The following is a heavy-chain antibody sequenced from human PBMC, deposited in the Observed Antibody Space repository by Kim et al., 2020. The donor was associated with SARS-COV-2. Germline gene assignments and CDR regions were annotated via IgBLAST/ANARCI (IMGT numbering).Heavy chain of an antibody. V-gene: IGHV1-69*04. CDR2: IIPILGIA. Sequence: SVKVSCKASGGTFSSYAISWVRQAPGQGLEWMGRIIPILGIANYAQKFQGRVTITADKSTSTAYMELSSLRSEDTAVYYCARDFSSGWHSPPSGMDVWGQGTTVTVSS. CDR1: GGTFSSYA. CDR3: ARDFSSGWHSPPSGMDV. J-gene: IGHJ6*02. D-gene: IGHD6-19*01.